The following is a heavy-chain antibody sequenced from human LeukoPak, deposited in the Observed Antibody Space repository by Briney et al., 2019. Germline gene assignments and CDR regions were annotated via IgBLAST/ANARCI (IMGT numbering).Heavy chain of an antibody. CDR2: IWFDGSNK. Sequence: GGSLRLSCAASGFIFSSYAMHWVRQAPGKGPDWVGIIWFDGSNKYYAESVEGRFTISRDNSKSTLYLQMNSLRAEDTAVYSCARGLGYSYGYGIDYWGQGALVIASS. V-gene: IGHV3-33*01. CDR1: GFIFSSYA. D-gene: IGHD5-18*01. CDR3: ARGLGYSYGYGIDY. J-gene: IGHJ4*02.